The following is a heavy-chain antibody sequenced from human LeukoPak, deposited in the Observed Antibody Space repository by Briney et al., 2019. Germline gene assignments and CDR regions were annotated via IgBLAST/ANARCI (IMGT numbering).Heavy chain of an antibody. CDR1: GFTFSSYA. CDR2: ISGSGGST. J-gene: IGHJ4*02. Sequence: GGSLRLSCAASGFTFSSYAVSWVRQAPGKGLEWVSAISGSGGSTYYADSVKGRFTISRDNSKNTPYLQMNSLRAEDTAVYYCAKEGWGSYLADYWGQGTLVTVSS. V-gene: IGHV3-23*01. D-gene: IGHD1-26*01. CDR3: AKEGWGSYLADY.